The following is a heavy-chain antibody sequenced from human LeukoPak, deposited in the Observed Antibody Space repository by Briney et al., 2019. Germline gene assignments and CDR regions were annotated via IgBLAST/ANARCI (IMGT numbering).Heavy chain of an antibody. CDR1: GYTFTGYF. J-gene: IGHJ4*02. Sequence: ASVKVSCKASGYTFTGYFMHWVRQAPGQGLEWMGWINPNSGGTNYAQKFQGRVTMTRDTSISTAYMELSRLRSDDTAVYYCARVPTTNRIAAAGTGFAYFDYWGQGTLVTVSS. V-gene: IGHV1-2*02. CDR2: INPNSGGT. D-gene: IGHD6-13*01. CDR3: ARVPTTNRIAAAGTGFAYFDY.